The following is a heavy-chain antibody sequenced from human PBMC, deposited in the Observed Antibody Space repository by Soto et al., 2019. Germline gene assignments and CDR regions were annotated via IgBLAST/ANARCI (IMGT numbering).Heavy chain of an antibody. CDR1: GFIFSDYS. CDR3: AKGSKVAVAGHNSYGMDV. D-gene: IGHD6-19*01. Sequence: PGGSLRLSCTPSGFIFSDYSMNWVRQAPGKGLEWISYITTTSSTMYYADSVKGRFTISRDNAKNSLYLQMNSLRDEDTAVYYCAKGSKVAVAGHNSYGMDVWGPATTVTVSS. V-gene: IGHV3-48*02. J-gene: IGHJ6*02. CDR2: ITTTSSTM.